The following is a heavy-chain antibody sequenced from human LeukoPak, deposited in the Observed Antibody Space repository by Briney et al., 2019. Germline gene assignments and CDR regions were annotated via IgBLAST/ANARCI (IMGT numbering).Heavy chain of an antibody. Sequence: SQTLSLTCTVYGGSISIGGYYWSWIRQHPGKGLEWIGYIYYSGSTYYNPSLKSRVTISVDTSKNQFSLKLSSVTAADTAVYYCARGLEEEQLVPFDYWGQGTLVTVSS. CDR1: GGSISIGGYY. CDR3: ARGLEEEQLVPFDY. CDR2: IYYSGST. D-gene: IGHD6-6*01. V-gene: IGHV4-31*03. J-gene: IGHJ4*02.